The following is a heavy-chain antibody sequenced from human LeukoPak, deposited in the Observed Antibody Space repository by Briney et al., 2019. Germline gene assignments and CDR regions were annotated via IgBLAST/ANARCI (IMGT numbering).Heavy chain of an antibody. D-gene: IGHD6-13*01. J-gene: IGHJ6*03. CDR2: ISTSSSST. CDR1: GFTFSSYS. V-gene: IGHV3-21*01. Sequence: GGSLRLSCAASGFTFSSYSMSWVRQAPGKGLEWVSSISTSSSSTNYADSVKGRFTISRDNAKNSLYLQMNSLRAEDTTVYYCARSAPAAAGTGPMDVWGKGTTVTVSS. CDR3: ARSAPAAAGTGPMDV.